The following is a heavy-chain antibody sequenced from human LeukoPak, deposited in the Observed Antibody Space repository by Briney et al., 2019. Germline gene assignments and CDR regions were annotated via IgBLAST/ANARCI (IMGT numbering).Heavy chain of an antibody. J-gene: IGHJ4*02. CDR3: ARSIAAAFDF. D-gene: IGHD6-13*01. CDR2: IKQDGSEK. V-gene: IGHV3-7*01. CDR1: GFTFTNYA. Sequence: GGSLRLSCAASGFTFTNYAMTWVRQAPGKGLEWVANIKQDGSEKYYVDSVKGRFTISRDNAKNSLYLQMNSLRAEDTAVYYCARSIAAAFDFWGQGILVTVSS.